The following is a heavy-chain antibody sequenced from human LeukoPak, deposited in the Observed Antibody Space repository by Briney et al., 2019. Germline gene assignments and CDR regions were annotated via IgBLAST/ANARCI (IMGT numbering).Heavy chain of an antibody. CDR1: GGSISSSSYY. CDR2: IYYSGST. Sequence: SETLSRTCTVSGGSISSSSYYWGWIRQPPGKGLEWIGSIYYSGSTYYNPSLKSRVTISVDTSKNQFSLKLSSVTAADTAVYYCARHRYSSSWSKDLGIDYWGQGTLVTVSS. D-gene: IGHD6-13*01. CDR3: ARHRYSSSWSKDLGIDY. J-gene: IGHJ4*02. V-gene: IGHV4-39*01.